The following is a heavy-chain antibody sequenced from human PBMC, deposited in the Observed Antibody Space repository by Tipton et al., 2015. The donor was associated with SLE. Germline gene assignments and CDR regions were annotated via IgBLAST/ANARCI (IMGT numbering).Heavy chain of an antibody. CDR2: IYYSGST. Sequence: TLSLTCTVSGGSISSGGYYWSWLRQHPGKGLEWIGYIYYSGSTYYNPSLKNRVTISLDTSKNQFSLKLSSVTAADTAVYYCARTEEGYCSGGSCYGYWGQGTLVTVSS. CDR3: ARTEEGYCSGGSCYGY. V-gene: IGHV4-31*03. J-gene: IGHJ4*02. CDR1: GGSISSGGYY. D-gene: IGHD2-15*01.